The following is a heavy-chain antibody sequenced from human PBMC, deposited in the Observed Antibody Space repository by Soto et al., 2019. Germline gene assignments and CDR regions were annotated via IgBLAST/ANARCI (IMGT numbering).Heavy chain of an antibody. V-gene: IGHV4-4*02. CDR2: IYHSGGT. Sequence: QVQLQQSGPGLVKPSGTLSLTCAVSGGSISSSNWWSWVRQPPGKGLEWIGEIYHSGGTNYNPSLKSRVTITVDKSKNQCTRKLSSVTAADTAVYYCAGKSGGYYGSGMVSWGQGTLVTVSS. J-gene: IGHJ5*02. D-gene: IGHD3-10*01. CDR3: AGKSGGYYGSGMVS. CDR1: GGSISSSNW.